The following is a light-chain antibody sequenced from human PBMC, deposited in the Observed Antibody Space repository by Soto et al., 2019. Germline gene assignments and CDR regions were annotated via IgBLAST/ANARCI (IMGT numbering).Light chain of an antibody. CDR2: LGS. CDR3: MQALQSPRT. V-gene: IGKV2-28*01. CDR1: QRLLHSNGYNY. J-gene: IGKJ2*01. Sequence: DVVMTQSPLSLPVTPGEPASISCNSSQRLLHSNGYNYLDWYLQRPGQSPQLLVYLGSNRASGVPDRFSGSGSGTDFTLNITRVEAEDVGVYYCMQALQSPRTFGQGTKLEIK.